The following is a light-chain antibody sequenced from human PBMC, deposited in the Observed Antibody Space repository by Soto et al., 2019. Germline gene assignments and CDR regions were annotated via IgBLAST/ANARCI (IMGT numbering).Light chain of an antibody. J-gene: IGKJ3*01. V-gene: IGKV3-20*01. CDR1: QSVSSSY. Sequence: EIVLTQSPGTLSLSPGERATLSCRASQSVSSSYLAWYQQKPGQAPRLLIYGASSRATGFPDRFSGSGSGTDFTLIISRLEPEDFAVYYCQQYSSSPFTFGPGTKVDIK. CDR3: QQYSSSPFT. CDR2: GAS.